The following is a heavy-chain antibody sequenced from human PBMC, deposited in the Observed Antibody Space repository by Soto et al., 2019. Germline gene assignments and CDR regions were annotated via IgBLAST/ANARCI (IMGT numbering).Heavy chain of an antibody. J-gene: IGHJ3*02. CDR3: ARGGGSYYYDSSGYRDI. Sequence: PSETLSLTCTVSGGSISSGGYYWSWIRQHPGKGLEWIGYIYYSGSTYYNPSLKSRVTISVDTSKNQFSLKLSSVTAADTAVYYCARGGGSYYYDSSGYRDIWGQGTMVTVSS. CDR1: GGSISSGGYY. D-gene: IGHD3-22*01. V-gene: IGHV4-31*03. CDR2: IYYSGST.